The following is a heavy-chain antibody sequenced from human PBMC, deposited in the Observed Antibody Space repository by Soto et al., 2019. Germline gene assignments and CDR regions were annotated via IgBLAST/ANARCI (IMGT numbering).Heavy chain of an antibody. CDR3: AMKAWVRFDY. V-gene: IGHV4-4*02. D-gene: IGHD7-27*01. J-gene: IGHJ4*02. CDR2: VFHTGYT. CDR1: GDSFSSSVW. Sequence: SETLTLTCAVSGDSFSSSVWWTWVRQPPGKGLGRIGEVFHTGYTNYYLSLKGRVTMSVDKSTNEFSLKVTSVTAADTVIYYCAMKAWVRFDYWGQGALVTVS.